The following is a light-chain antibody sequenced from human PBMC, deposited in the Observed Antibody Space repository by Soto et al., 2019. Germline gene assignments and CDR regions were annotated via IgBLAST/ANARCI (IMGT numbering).Light chain of an antibody. CDR1: QSVSNY. CDR3: QQRSSWPIT. Sequence: EIVLTQSPATLSLSPGERATLSCRASQSVSNYLAWYQQKPGQAPRLLIHDASDRATGIPARFSGSGSETDFTLTISSLEPEDFALYYCQQRSSWPITCGQGTRLEIK. J-gene: IGKJ5*01. V-gene: IGKV3-11*01. CDR2: DAS.